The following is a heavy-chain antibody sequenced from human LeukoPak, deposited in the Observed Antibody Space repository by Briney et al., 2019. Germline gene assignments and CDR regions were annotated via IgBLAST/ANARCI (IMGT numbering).Heavy chain of an antibody. CDR1: GGSISSGGYC. Sequence: SQTLSLTCTVSGGSISSGGYCWSWLRQHPGKGLEWIVYIYYSGSTYYNPSLKSRVTISVDTSKNQFSLKLSSVTAADTAVYYCARGMNWGYYYYYYGMDVWGQGTTVTVSS. V-gene: IGHV4-31*03. CDR3: ARGMNWGYYYYYYGMDV. CDR2: IYYSGST. J-gene: IGHJ6*02. D-gene: IGHD7-27*01.